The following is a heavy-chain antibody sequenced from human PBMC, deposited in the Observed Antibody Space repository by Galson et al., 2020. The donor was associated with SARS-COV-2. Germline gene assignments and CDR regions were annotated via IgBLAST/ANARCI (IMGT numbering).Heavy chain of an antibody. Sequence: SETLSLTCTVSGGSISSGSYKWSWNRQPDGKGLEWIGRIYTSGSTNYNPSLQSRVTISIDTSKNQFSLELTSVTAADTAVYFCAYGVVAGTGYWGQGILVTVSS. CDR1: GGSISSGSYK. V-gene: IGHV4-61*02. J-gene: IGHJ4*02. D-gene: IGHD6-19*01. CDR2: IYTSGST. CDR3: AYGVVAGTGY.